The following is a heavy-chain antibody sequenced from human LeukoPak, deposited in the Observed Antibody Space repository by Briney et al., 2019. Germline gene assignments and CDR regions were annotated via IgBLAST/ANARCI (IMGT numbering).Heavy chain of an antibody. CDR1: GGSISSGDYY. D-gene: IGHD1-26*01. V-gene: IGHV4-30-4*08. CDR3: ARDTREDWELAFDY. Sequence: PSQTLSLTCTVSGGSISSGDYYWSWIRQPPGKGLERIGYIYYSGSTYYNPSLKSRVTISVDTSKNQFSLKLSSVTAAGTAVYYCARDTREDWELAFDYWGQGTLVTVSS. J-gene: IGHJ4*02. CDR2: IYYSGST.